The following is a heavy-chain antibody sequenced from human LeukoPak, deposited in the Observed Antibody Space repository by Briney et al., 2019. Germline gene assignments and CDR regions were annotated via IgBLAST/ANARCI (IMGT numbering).Heavy chain of an antibody. CDR1: GFTFSSYA. J-gene: IGHJ4*02. V-gene: IGHV3-23*01. Sequence: GGSLRLSCAASGFTFSSYAMSWVRQAPGKGLEWVSAISGSGGSTYYADSVKGRFTISRDNSKNMLYLQMNSLRAEDTAVYYCAKDNLAYYYGSGSYFDYWGQGTLVTVSS. CDR2: ISGSGGST. CDR3: AKDNLAYYYGSGSYFDY. D-gene: IGHD3-10*01.